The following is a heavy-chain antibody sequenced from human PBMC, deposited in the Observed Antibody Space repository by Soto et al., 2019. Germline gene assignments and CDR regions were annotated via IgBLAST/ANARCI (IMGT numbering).Heavy chain of an antibody. CDR3: ARLKPSGYYPPRYYYGMDV. CDR1: GYSFTSYW. Sequence: GESLKISCKGSGYSFTSYWISWVRQMPGKGLEWMGRIDPSDSYTNYSPSFQGHVTISADKSISTAYLQWRSLKASDTAMYYCARLKPSGYYPPRYYYGMDVWGQGNTVTVSS. V-gene: IGHV5-10-1*01. J-gene: IGHJ6*02. CDR2: IDPSDSYT. D-gene: IGHD3-22*01.